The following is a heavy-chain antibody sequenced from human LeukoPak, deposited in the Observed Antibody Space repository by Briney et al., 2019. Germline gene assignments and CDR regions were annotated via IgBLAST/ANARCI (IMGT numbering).Heavy chain of an antibody. CDR3: ARDLEYGSGSYRY. CDR2: INAGNGNT. J-gene: IGHJ4*02. V-gene: IGHV1-3*01. CDR1: GYTFTSYA. Sequence: ASVKVSCKASGYTFTSYAMHWVRQAPGQRLEWMGWINAGNGNTKYSQEFQGRVTITRDTSTSTAYMELRSLRSDDTAVYYCARDLEYGSGSYRYWGQGTLVTVSS. D-gene: IGHD3-10*01.